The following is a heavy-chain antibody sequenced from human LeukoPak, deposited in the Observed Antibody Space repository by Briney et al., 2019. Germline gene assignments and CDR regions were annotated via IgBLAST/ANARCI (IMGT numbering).Heavy chain of an antibody. J-gene: IGHJ5*02. D-gene: IGHD2-15*01. CDR2: IYYTGNT. CDR3: VRAKSGAYGWFDP. CDR1: GGSLSGYF. V-gene: IGHV4-59*01. Sequence: PSETLSLTCTVSGGSLSGYFWTCIRHPPGKGLEWIGYIYYTGNTNYNPSLKSRVTISIDTSKNHFSLNVNSVTAADAAVYDCVRAKSGAYGWFDPWGPGTLVTVSS.